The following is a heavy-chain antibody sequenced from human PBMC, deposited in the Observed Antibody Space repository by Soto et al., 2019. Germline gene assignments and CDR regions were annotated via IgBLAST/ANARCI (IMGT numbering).Heavy chain of an antibody. CDR2: ISGSGGST. CDR1: EFTFSNYA. J-gene: IGHJ4*02. D-gene: IGHD6-13*01. CDR3: PNFPIAAAGRDY. V-gene: IGHV3-23*04. Sequence: EVQLVESGGGLVQPGGSLRLSCAASEFTFSNYAMSWVRQAPGKGLEWVSAISGSGGSTYYADSVKGRFTISRDNSKNTLYLQMNSLRAEDTAVYFCPNFPIAAAGRDYWGQGTLVTVSS.